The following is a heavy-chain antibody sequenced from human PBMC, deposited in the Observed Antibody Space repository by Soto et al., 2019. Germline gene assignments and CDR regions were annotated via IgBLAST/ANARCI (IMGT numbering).Heavy chain of an antibody. CDR3: ARDRVLRFLEWLPSHYYGMDV. V-gene: IGHV1-2*02. Sequence: RASVKVSCKASGYTFTGYYMHWVRQAPGQGLEWMGWINPNSGGTNYAQKFQGRVTMTRDTSISTAYMELSRLRSDDTAVYYCARDRVLRFLEWLPSHYYGMDVWGQGTTVTVSS. J-gene: IGHJ6*02. CDR1: GYTFTGYY. D-gene: IGHD3-3*01. CDR2: INPNSGGT.